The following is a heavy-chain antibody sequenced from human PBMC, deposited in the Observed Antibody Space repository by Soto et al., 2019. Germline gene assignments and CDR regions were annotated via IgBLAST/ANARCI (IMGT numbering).Heavy chain of an antibody. CDR1: GGSISSGGYY. CDR3: ARDCWGCNDRDDGCDI. J-gene: IGHJ3*02. V-gene: IGHV4-31*03. D-gene: IGHD1-1*01. Sequence: QVQLQESGPGLVTPSQTLSLTCTVSGGSISSGGYYWTWIRQHPGKGLEWIGYIYYSGSTYYNPSLKSRVTISVDTSKNQCALKLSSVTAADTAVYYCARDCWGCNDRDDGCDIRGQGTMVIVSS. CDR2: IYYSGST.